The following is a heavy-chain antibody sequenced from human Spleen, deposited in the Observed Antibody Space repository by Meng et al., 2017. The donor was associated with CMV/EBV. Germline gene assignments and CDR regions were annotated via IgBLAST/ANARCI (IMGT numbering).Heavy chain of an antibody. CDR3: RHKTDSYGTFDY. D-gene: IGHD5-18*01. V-gene: IGHV2-5*01. Sequence: SGPTLVKPTQTLTLTCTFSGFSLTTSGVGVGWIRQPPEKALEWLALIYWNDDERCSPSLRNRVTITKDTSKNQVVLTMTNMDPVETGTYYCRHKTDSYGTFDYWGQGMLVTVSS. J-gene: IGHJ4*02. CDR1: GFSLTTSGVG. CDR2: IYWNDDE.